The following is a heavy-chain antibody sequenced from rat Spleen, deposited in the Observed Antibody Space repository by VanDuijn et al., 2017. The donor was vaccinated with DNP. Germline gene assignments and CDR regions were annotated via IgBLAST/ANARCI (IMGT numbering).Heavy chain of an antibody. J-gene: IGHJ2*01. CDR3: ARWYN. Sequence: EVQLVESGGGLVQPGRSLKLSCAASGFTFSDYYMAWVRQAPTRGLEWVAYITYDGSSTYYGDSVKGRFTISRDNAKSTLYLQMNSLRSEDMATYYCARWYNWGQGVMVTVSS. CDR2: ITYDGSST. D-gene: IGHD1-11*01. V-gene: IGHV5-22*01. CDR1: GFTFSDYY.